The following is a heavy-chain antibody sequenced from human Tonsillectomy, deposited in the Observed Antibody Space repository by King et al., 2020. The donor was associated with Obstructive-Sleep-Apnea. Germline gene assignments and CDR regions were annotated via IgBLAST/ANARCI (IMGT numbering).Heavy chain of an antibody. V-gene: IGHV3-48*04. D-gene: IGHD6-6*01. CDR3: ARDTARNFDY. CDR2: LSSSISTI. J-gene: IGHJ4*02. CDR1: GFTFSNYN. Sequence: VQLVESGGGLVQPGGSLRLSCAASGFTFSNYNMNWVRQAPGKGLEWGSYLSSSISTIYYADSVKGRFTISRDNAKNSLYLQMNSLRAEDTTVYYCARDTARNFDYWGQGTLVTVSS.